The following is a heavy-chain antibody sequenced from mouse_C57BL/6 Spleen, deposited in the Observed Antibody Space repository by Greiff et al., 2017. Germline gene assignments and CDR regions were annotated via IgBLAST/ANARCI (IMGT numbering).Heavy chain of an antibody. CDR1: GFTFSSYA. Sequence: EVQRVESGGGLVKPGGSLKLSCAASGFTFSSYAMSWVRQTPEKRLEWVATISDGGSYTYYPDNVKGRFTISRDNAENNLYLQMSHLKSEDTAMYYCAREADSSGPYFDDWGQGTTLTVSS. CDR2: ISDGGSYT. V-gene: IGHV5-4*01. D-gene: IGHD3-2*02. J-gene: IGHJ2*01. CDR3: AREADSSGPYFDD.